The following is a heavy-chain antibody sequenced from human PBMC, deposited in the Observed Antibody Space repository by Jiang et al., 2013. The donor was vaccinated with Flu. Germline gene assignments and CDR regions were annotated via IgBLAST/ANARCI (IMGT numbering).Heavy chain of an antibody. CDR1: GGSITSYY. V-gene: IGHV4-59*01. CDR2: IYYSGTT. D-gene: IGHD2-15*01. J-gene: IGHJ5*02. CDR3: ARDASGGYNWFDP. Sequence: LLKPSETLSLTCTVSGGSITSYYWSWIRQSPGKGLEWIGYIYYSGTTNYNPSLRSRVTISVDTSKNQFSLNLGSVTAADTAVYYCARDASGGYNWFDPWGQGTLVTVSS.